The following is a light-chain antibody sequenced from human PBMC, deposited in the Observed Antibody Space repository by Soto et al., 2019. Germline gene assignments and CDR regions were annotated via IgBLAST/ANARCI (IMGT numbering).Light chain of an antibody. CDR2: VNNDGSH. CDR3: QTWDTGIRV. V-gene: IGLV4-69*01. CDR1: SGHSSYA. J-gene: IGLJ3*02. Sequence: QSVLTQSPSASASLGASVKLTCTLSSGHSSYAIAWHQQQPEKGPRYLMKVNNDGSHSKGDGIPDRFSGSSSGAERYLTISSLQSEDEADYYCQTWDTGIRVFGGGTKVTVL.